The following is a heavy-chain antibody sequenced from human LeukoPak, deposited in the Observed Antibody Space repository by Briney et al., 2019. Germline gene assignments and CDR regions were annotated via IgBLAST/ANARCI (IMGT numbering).Heavy chain of an antibody. J-gene: IGHJ3*02. CDR1: GGSFSGYY. CDR3: ARFRPLREIWAKQVRIRAFDI. D-gene: IGHD2-21*01. Sequence: KTSETLSLTCAVYGGSFSGYYWSWIRQPPGKGLEWIGEINHSGSTNYNPSLKSRVTISVDTSKNQFSLKLSSVTAADTAVYYCARFRPLREIWAKQVRIRAFDIWGQGTMVTVSS. CDR2: INHSGST. V-gene: IGHV4-34*01.